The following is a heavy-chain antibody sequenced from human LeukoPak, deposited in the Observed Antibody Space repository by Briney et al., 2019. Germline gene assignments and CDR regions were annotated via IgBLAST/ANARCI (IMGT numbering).Heavy chain of an antibody. CDR3: ATRGDGNSGPAKYYFDH. CDR2: ISGSGGST. J-gene: IGHJ4*02. V-gene: IGHV3-23*01. CDR1: GFTFSAYA. D-gene: IGHD1-26*01. Sequence: GGSLRLSCATSGFTFSAYAMGWVRQAPGKGLDWVSAISGSGGSTYYADSVKGRFTISRDSSKNTLYLQMNSLRADDTAVYYCATRGDGNSGPAKYYFDHWGQGTLVTVSS.